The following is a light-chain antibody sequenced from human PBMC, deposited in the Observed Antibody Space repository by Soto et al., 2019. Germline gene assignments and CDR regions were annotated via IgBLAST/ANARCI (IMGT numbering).Light chain of an antibody. CDR1: NSDVGGYDR. Sequence: QSVLTQPASVSGSPGQSITISCTGTNSDVGGYDRVSWYQHHPGKAPKLLIFEVYNRPSGISDRFSGSKSGDTASLTISGLQAEDEADYYCQSYDISLHNDVFGTGTKLTVL. CDR3: QSYDISLHNDV. V-gene: IGLV2-14*01. CDR2: EVY. J-gene: IGLJ1*01.